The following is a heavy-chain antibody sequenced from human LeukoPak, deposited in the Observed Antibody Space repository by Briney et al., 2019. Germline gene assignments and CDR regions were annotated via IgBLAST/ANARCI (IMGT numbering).Heavy chain of an antibody. CDR1: GGYISSYY. CDR3: ARGRETGSYGPIPFDY. CDR2: IYYSGST. Sequence: MPSETLSLTCTVSGGYISSYYWSWIRQPPGKGLEWTGYIYYSGSTNYNPSLKSRVTISVDTSKNQFSLKLSSVTAADTAVYYCARGRETGSYGPIPFDYWGQGTLVTVSS. D-gene: IGHD5-18*01. J-gene: IGHJ4*02. V-gene: IGHV4-59*01.